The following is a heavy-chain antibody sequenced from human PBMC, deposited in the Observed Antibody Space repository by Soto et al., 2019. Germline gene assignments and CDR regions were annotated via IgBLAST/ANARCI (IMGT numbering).Heavy chain of an antibody. D-gene: IGHD6-6*01. V-gene: IGHV1-46*01. CDR3: ARDLSSTRYFDY. Sequence: AAVKVSCKASGGTFSSYAISWVRQAPGQGLDWMGIINPTGGSTNYAQKFQGRVTVTRDTSTSTVYMELSSLRSEDTAVYYCARDLSSTRYFDYWGQGTQVTVSS. CDR2: INPTGGST. J-gene: IGHJ4*02. CDR1: GGTFSSYA.